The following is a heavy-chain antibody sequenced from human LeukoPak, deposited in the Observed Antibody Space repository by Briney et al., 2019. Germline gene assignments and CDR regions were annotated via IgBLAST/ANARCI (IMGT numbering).Heavy chain of an antibody. Sequence: PSETLSLTCTVSGGPISSGGYSWSWIRQPPGKGLEWVGYVYHSGSTYYNPSLKSRVTIPVDRSKNQFSLKLSSVTAADTAVYYCARGDSMGATLLWGQGTLVTVSS. CDR3: ARGDSMGATLL. D-gene: IGHD1-26*01. CDR1: GGPISSGGYS. CDR2: VYHSGST. V-gene: IGHV4-30-2*01. J-gene: IGHJ4*02.